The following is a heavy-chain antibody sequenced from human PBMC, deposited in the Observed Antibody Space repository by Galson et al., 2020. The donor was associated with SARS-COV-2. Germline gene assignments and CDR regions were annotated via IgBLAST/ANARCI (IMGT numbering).Heavy chain of an antibody. J-gene: IGHJ4*02. CDR3: ARGVATHDY. D-gene: IGHD5-12*01. CDR2: IYYSGGT. V-gene: IGHV4-59*01. CDR1: GGSISNYY. Sequence: ETSETLSLTCTVSGGSISNYYWTWIRQPPGKGLEWIGYIYYSGGTNYSPSLKSRVTISVHTSKNQFSLKLSSVTPADTAVYYCARGVATHDYWGQGTLVTVSS.